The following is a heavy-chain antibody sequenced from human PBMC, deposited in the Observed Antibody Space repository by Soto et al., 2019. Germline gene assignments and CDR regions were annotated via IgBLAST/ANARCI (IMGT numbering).Heavy chain of an antibody. J-gene: IGHJ6*01. CDR3: AKDRLANPPYYYYYYGMDV. CDR2: ISYDGSNK. D-gene: IGHD6-25*01. V-gene: IGHV3-30*18. Sequence: QEQLVESGGGVVQPGRSLRLSCAASGFTFGTYGMHWVRQAPGKGLGWVAIISYDGSNKYYADSVKGRFTISRDKSKSTLYLQMNSLRAEDTAVYYCAKDRLANPPYYYYYYGMDVW. CDR1: GFTFGTYG.